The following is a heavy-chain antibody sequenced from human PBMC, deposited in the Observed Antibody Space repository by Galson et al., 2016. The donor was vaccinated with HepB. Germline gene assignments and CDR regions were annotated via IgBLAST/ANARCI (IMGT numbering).Heavy chain of an antibody. CDR3: ARLGSGGVGRHYYQYYAMDV. J-gene: IGHJ6*02. Sequence: SETLSLTCSVSGGSISISSYYWGWIRQPPGKGLEWIGSIYYSGSTYYNPSLKSRVTISGDTSKNQFSLKLSSVTAADTAVYYCARLGSGGVGRHYYQYYAMDVWGPGTTVTVSS. CDR2: IYYSGST. CDR1: GGSISISSYY. D-gene: IGHD2-8*02. V-gene: IGHV4-39*01.